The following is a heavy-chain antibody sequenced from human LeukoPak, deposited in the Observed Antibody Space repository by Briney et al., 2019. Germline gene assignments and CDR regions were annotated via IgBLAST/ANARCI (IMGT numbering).Heavy chain of an antibody. V-gene: IGHV4-34*01. CDR2: INHSGST. D-gene: IGHD2-2*01. CDR1: GGSFSGYY. Sequence: SETLSLTCAVYGGSFSGYYWSWIRQPPGKGLEWIGEINHSGSTNYNPSLKSRVTISVDTSKNQFSLKLSSVTAADTAVYYCARDLYCSSTSCGMYFDLWGRGTLVTVSS. J-gene: IGHJ2*01. CDR3: ARDLYCSSTSCGMYFDL.